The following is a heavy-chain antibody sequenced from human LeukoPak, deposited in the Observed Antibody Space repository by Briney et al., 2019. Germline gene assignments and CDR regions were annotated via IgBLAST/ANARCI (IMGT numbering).Heavy chain of an antibody. V-gene: IGHV4-4*07. Sequence: SETLSLTCSVSGGSISSYYWSWIRQPAGKGLEWIGRIKNSGNTNYNASLESRVTLSLDTSKNQFSLNLSSVTAADTAVYYCAREGSSSGWPPFDIWGQGTVVTVSS. D-gene: IGHD6-19*01. CDR1: GGSISSYY. CDR2: IKNSGNT. CDR3: AREGSSSGWPPFDI. J-gene: IGHJ3*02.